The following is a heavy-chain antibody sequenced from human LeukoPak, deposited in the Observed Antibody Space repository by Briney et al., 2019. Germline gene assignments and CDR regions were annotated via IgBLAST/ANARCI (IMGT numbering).Heavy chain of an antibody. J-gene: IGHJ4*02. Sequence: GASVKVSCKASGGTFSSYAISWVRQAPGQGLEWMGGIIPIFGTANYAQKFQGRVTITTDESTSTAYMELSSLRSEDTAVYYCARDGPWYDILTGLYYWGQATLVTVSS. CDR2: IIPIFGTA. D-gene: IGHD3-9*01. V-gene: IGHV1-69*05. CDR3: ARDGPWYDILTGLYY. CDR1: GGTFSSYA.